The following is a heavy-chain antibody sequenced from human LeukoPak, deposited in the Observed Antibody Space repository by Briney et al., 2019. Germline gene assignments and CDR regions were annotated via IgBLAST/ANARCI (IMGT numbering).Heavy chain of an antibody. CDR3: AKTSGVVVPAAMINY. J-gene: IGHJ4*02. CDR2: ISGSGGST. V-gene: IGHV3-23*01. D-gene: IGHD2-2*01. Sequence: SGGSLRLSCAASGFTFSSYAMSWVRQAPGKGLEWVSAISGSGGSTYYADSVKGRFTISRDYSKNTLYLQMNSLRAEDTAVYYCAKTSGVVVPAAMINYWGQGTLVTVSS. CDR1: GFTFSSYA.